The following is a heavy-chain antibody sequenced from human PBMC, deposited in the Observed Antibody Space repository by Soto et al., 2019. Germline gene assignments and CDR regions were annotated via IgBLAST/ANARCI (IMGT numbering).Heavy chain of an antibody. D-gene: IGHD2-15*01. CDR2: IIPILGIA. CDR3: AREFSDCSGGSCFLFFDY. Sequence: SVKVSCKASGGTFSSYTISWVRQAPGQGLEWMGRIIPILGIANYAQKFQGRVTITADKSTSTAYMELSSLRSEDTAVYYCAREFSDCSGGSCFLFFDYWGQGTLVTVSS. J-gene: IGHJ4*02. V-gene: IGHV1-69*04. CDR1: GGTFSSYT.